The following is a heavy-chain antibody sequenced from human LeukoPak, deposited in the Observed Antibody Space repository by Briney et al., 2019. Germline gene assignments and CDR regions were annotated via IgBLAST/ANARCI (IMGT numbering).Heavy chain of an antibody. J-gene: IGHJ6*03. Sequence: SETLSLTCTVSGGSISSYYWSWIRQPPGKGLEWIGYIYYSGSTNYNPSLKSRVTISVDTSKNQFSLKLSSVTAADTAVYYCARCGDFWSGYYQDYYYMDVWGKGTTVTVSS. CDR1: GGSISSYY. D-gene: IGHD3-3*01. V-gene: IGHV4-59*01. CDR2: IYYSGST. CDR3: ARCGDFWSGYYQDYYYMDV.